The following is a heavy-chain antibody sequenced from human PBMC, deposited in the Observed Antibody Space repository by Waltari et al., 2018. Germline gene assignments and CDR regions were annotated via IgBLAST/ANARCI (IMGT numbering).Heavy chain of an antibody. CDR1: GGSISSYY. Sequence: QVQLQESGPGLVKPSETLSLTCTVSGGSISSYYWRWIRPPPGKGLEWIGYIYYSGSTNYNPSLKSRVTISVDTSKNQFSLKLSSVTAADTAVYYCARGYSYGSYYYYGMDVWGQGTTVTVSS. CDR3: ARGYSYGSYYYYGMDV. CDR2: IYYSGST. J-gene: IGHJ6*02. D-gene: IGHD5-18*01. V-gene: IGHV4-59*01.